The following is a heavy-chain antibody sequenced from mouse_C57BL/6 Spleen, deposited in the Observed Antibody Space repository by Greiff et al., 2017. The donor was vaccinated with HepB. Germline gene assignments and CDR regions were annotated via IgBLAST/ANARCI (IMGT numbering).Heavy chain of an antibody. D-gene: IGHD1-1*01. Sequence: VQLQQSGPELVKPGASVKIPCKASGYTFTDYNMDWVKQSHGKSLEWIGDINPNNGGTIYNQKFKGKATLTVDKSSSTAYMELRSLTSEDTAVYYCARITHDYYGSSSYFDYWGQGTTLTVSS. J-gene: IGHJ2*01. CDR2: INPNNGGT. V-gene: IGHV1-18*01. CDR1: GYTFTDYN. CDR3: ARITHDYYGSSSYFDY.